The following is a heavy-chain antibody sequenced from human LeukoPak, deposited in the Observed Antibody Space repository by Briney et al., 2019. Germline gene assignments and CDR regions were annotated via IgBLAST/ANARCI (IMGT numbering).Heavy chain of an antibody. V-gene: IGHV3-33*01. J-gene: IGHJ1*01. Sequence: AGGSLRLSCAASGFTFSTYAIHWVRQAPGKGLEWVAVIWFDGSEQYYADSVKGRFIISRDNSKSTSNLQLNSLRAEDTAVYYFAREGASRWGELSPWGQGTLATVSS. CDR2: IWFDGSEQ. CDR1: GFTFSTYA. CDR3: AREGASRWGELSP. D-gene: IGHD3-16*02.